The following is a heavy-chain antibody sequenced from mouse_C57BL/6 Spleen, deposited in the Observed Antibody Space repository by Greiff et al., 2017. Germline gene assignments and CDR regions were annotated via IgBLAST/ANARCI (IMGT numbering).Heavy chain of an antibody. J-gene: IGHJ2*01. Sequence: EVKLVESGPGLVKPSQSLSLTCSVTGYSITSGYYWNWIRQFPGNKLEWMGYISYDGSNNYNPSLKNRISITRDTSKNQFFLKLNSVTTEDTATYYCARDQGYGPNFDYWGQGTTLTVSS. CDR2: ISYDGSN. D-gene: IGHD1-1*01. CDR1: GYSITSGYY. V-gene: IGHV3-6*01. CDR3: ARDQGYGPNFDY.